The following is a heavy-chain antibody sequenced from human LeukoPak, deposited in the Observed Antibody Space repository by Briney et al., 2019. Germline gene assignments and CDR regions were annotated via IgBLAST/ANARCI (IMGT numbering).Heavy chain of an antibody. J-gene: IGHJ6*03. Sequence: QSGGSLRLSCAASEFIFGSFAMSWVRQAPGKGLEWVSSISGSGGSTYYADSVKGRFTISRDNSKNTLYLQMNSLTAEDMAVYYCAKVPDFGAGYYYYYMDVWGKGTTVTVSS. D-gene: IGHD3/OR15-3a*01. CDR3: AKVPDFGAGYYYYYMDV. CDR1: EFIFGSFA. V-gene: IGHV3-23*01. CDR2: ISGSGGST.